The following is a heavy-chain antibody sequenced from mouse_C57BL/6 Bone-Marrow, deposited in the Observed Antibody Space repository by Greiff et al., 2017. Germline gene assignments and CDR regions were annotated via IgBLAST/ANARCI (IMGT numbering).Heavy chain of an antibody. Sequence: EVQLQQSGPELVKPGASVKISCKASGYTFTDYYMNWVKQSHGKSLEWIGDINPNNGGTSYNQKFKGKATLTVDKSSSTAYMELRSLTSEDSAVYYCARDGAGYYYGRSYVYWYFDVWGTGTTVTVSS. D-gene: IGHD1-1*01. V-gene: IGHV1-26*01. CDR1: GYTFTDYY. J-gene: IGHJ1*03. CDR2: INPNNGGT. CDR3: ARDGAGYYYGRSYVYWYFDV.